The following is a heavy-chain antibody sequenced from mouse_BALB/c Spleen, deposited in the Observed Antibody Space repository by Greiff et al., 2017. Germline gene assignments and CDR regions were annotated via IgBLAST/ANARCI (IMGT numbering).Heavy chain of an antibody. J-gene: IGHJ4*01. CDR1: GFSLTSYG. CDR2: IWSDGST. V-gene: IGHV2-6-2*01. Sequence: QVQLKESGPDLVAPSQSLSITCTVSGFSLTSYGVHWVRQPPGKGLEWLVVIWSDGSTTYNSALKSRLSISKDNSKSQVFLKMNSLQTDDTAMYYCARHHHRYDRDAMDYWGQGTPGTGSS. D-gene: IGHD2-14*01. CDR3: ARHHHRYDRDAMDY.